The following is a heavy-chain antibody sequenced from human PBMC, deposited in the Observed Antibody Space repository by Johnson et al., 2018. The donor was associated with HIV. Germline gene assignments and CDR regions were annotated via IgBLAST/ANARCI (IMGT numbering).Heavy chain of an antibody. V-gene: IGHV3-9*01. CDR1: GFTFSSYA. J-gene: IGHJ3*02. CDR2: ISWNSDKI. Sequence: EVQLVESGGGLIQPGRSLRLSCAASGFTFSSYAMSWVRQAPGKGLEWVSGISWNSDKIGYADSVRGRFSISRDNAKNTLYLQMDSLRAEDTALYYCTKEIVRYSIDWDVFDMWGQGTMVTVSS. CDR3: TKEIVRYSIDWDVFDM. D-gene: IGHD6-19*01.